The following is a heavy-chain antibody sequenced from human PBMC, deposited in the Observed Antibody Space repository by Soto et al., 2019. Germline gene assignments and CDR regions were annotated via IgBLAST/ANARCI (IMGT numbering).Heavy chain of an antibody. D-gene: IGHD5-18*01. CDR1: GGTFSSYA. CDR3: ARGYSYGLYYYGMDV. CDR2: IIPIYGAT. V-gene: IGHV1-69*12. Sequence: QVQLVQSGAEVKKPGSSVKVSCKASGGTFSSYAFSWVRQAPGQGLEWMGGIIPIYGATNYAQNFQGRVTITDDEDTITAEDSTSTAYMERSSLRSEDTAVYYCARGYSYGLYYYGMDVWGQGTTVTVSS. J-gene: IGHJ6*02.